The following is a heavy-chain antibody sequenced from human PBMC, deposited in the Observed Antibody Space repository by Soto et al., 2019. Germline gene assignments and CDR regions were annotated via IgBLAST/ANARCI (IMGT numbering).Heavy chain of an antibody. V-gene: IGHV3-23*01. CDR2: ISGSGGST. Sequence: LSLTCAASGFTFSSYAMSWVRQAPGKGLEWVSAISGSGGSTYYADSVKGRFTISRDNSKNTLYLPMNSRRAVDRECQDPGRGRIPMSRDNSTDSMYLQMNSLRAEEPAVYYCAKDPATNPFRTTVTTGVFDYWGQGTLVTVSS. CDR1: GFTFSSYA. D-gene: IGHD3-10*01. CDR3: GRGRIPMSRDNSTDSMYLQMNSLRAEEPAVYYCAKDPATNPFRTTVTTGVFDY. J-gene: IGHJ4*02.